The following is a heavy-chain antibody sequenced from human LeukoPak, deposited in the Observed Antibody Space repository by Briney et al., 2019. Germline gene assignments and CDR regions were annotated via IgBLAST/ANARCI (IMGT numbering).Heavy chain of an antibody. J-gene: IGHJ4*02. V-gene: IGHV1-2*02. CDR1: GYTFTDYY. CDR3: AREPSESFIDY. D-gene: IGHD1-26*01. CDR2: MNPNSGGT. Sequence: ASVKVSCKASGYTFTDYYMHWVRQAPGQGLEWMGWMNPNSGGTNYAQKFQGRVTMTRDTSTSTAYMELRSLRSDDTAVYYCAREPSESFIDYWGQGTLVTVSS.